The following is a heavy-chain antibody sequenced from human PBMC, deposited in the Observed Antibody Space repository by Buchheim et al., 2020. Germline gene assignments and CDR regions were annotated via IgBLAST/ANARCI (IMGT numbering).Heavy chain of an antibody. CDR3: ARVLVVAGRHFDY. CDR2: INHSGST. CDR1: GGSFSGYY. Sequence: QVQLQQWGAGLLKPSETLSLTCAVYGGSFSGYYWSWIRQPPGKGLEWIGEINHSGSTNYNPSLKSRVPISVDTSKNQFPLKLSSVTAADTAVYYCARVLVVAGRHFDYWGQGTL. D-gene: IGHD6-19*01. V-gene: IGHV4-34*01. J-gene: IGHJ4*02.